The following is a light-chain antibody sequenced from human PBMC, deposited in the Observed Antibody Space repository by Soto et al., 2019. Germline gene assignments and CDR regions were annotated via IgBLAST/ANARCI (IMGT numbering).Light chain of an antibody. J-gene: IGKJ4*01. V-gene: IGKV3-20*01. CDR3: QQYASSPLT. Sequence: EIVLTQSPGTLSLSPGERATLSCRASQSVSSNYLAWYQQKPGQAPRLLIYGASSRATGIPDRFSGSGSGTDFTLTISRPEPEDFAVYHCQQYASSPLTFGGGTKAEIK. CDR1: QSVSSNY. CDR2: GAS.